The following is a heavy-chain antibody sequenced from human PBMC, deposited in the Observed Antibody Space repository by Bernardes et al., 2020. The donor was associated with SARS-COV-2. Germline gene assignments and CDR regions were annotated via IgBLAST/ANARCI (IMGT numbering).Heavy chain of an antibody. J-gene: IGHJ5*02. CDR3: ARHGGYCTSASCYDNWFDP. CDR1: GGSFSGYY. CDR2: IKHTGDT. Sequence: SETLSLTCAVYGGSFSGYYWSWIRQSPGKGLEWIGEIKHTGDTNYNPSLKSRVTISVDTSKNQFSLSLTSLTAADTAVYYCARHGGYCTSASCYDNWFDPWGQGTLVTVSS. D-gene: IGHD2-2*01. V-gene: IGHV4-34*01.